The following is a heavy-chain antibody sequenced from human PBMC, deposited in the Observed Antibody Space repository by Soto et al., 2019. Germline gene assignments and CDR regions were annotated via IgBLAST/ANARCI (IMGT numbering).Heavy chain of an antibody. CDR2: IYYSGST. CDR3: ARGEDNWNYGYFDY. J-gene: IGHJ4*02. V-gene: IGHV4-31*03. D-gene: IGHD1-7*01. Sequence: SETLSLTCTVSGGSISSGGYYWSWVRQHPGKGLEWIGYIYYSGSTYYNPSLKSRVTISVDTSKNQFSLKLSSVTAADTAVYYCARGEDNWNYGYFDYWGQGTLVTVSS. CDR1: GGSISSGGYY.